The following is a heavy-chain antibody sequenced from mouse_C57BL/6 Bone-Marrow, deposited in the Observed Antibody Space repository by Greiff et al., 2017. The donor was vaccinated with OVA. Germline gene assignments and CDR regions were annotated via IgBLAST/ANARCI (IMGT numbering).Heavy chain of an antibody. CDR1: GYTFTSYW. D-gene: IGHD4-1*01. CDR2: INPSSGYT. Sequence: VQLQQSGAELAKPGASVTLSCKASGYTFTSYWMHWVKQRPGQGLEWIGYINPSSGYTNYNQKFKDKATLTADKSSSTAYMQLRSLTYEDSAVYYCARGHWDGGEAMDYWGQGTSVTVSS. V-gene: IGHV1-7*01. CDR3: ARGHWDGGEAMDY. J-gene: IGHJ4*01.